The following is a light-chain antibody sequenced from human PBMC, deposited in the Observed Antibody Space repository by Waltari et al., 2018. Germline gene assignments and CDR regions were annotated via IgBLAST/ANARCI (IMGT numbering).Light chain of an antibody. CDR2: DVN. J-gene: IGLJ1*01. CDR1: SSDIGSYNY. CDR3: SSYTSSSTLYV. V-gene: IGLV2-14*01. Sequence: QSALTQPASVSGSPGQTIAISCTGTSSDIGSYNYFSWYQQHPGQAPKLLIYDVNQRPSGVSHRFSGSKSGNTASLTISGLRAEDEADFYCSSYTSSSTLYVFGSGTKVTVL.